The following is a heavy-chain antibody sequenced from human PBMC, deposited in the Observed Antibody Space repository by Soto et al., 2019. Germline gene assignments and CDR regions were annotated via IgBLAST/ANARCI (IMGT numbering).Heavy chain of an antibody. CDR3: ARHIVVVPAAIGWFDP. J-gene: IGHJ5*02. V-gene: IGHV4-4*07. Sequence: QVQLQESGPGLVKPSETLSLTCTVSGGSISSYYWSWIRQPAGKGLEWIGRIYTSGSTNYNPSLKSRVTMSVDTSTNQFSLKLSSVTAADTAVYYCARHIVVVPAAIGWFDPWGQGTLVTVSS. CDR1: GGSISSYY. D-gene: IGHD2-2*01. CDR2: IYTSGST.